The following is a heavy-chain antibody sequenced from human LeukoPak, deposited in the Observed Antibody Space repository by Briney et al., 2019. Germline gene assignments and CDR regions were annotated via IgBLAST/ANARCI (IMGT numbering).Heavy chain of an antibody. CDR2: ISAYNGNT. CDR1: GCTFTSYG. D-gene: IGHD6-6*01. Sequence: GASVKVSCKASGCTFTSYGISWVRQAPGQGLEWMGWISAYNGNTNYAQKLQGRVTMTTDTSTGTAYMELRSLRSDDKAVYYCARRISSSSLAVGSWGQGTLVTVSS. V-gene: IGHV1-18*01. J-gene: IGHJ4*02. CDR3: ARRISSSSLAVGS.